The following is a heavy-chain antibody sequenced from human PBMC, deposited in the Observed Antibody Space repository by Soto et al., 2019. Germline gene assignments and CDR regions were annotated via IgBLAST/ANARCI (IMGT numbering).Heavy chain of an antibody. D-gene: IGHD3-3*01. J-gene: IGHJ6*02. V-gene: IGHV1-18*04. Sequence: ASVKVSCKASGYTFTSYCMRWVRQAPGEGLEWMAWINAYSGNTNYGQKLQGRVTMTPHTATSTDYMGLSNLRSDDAAEYYGAREGIWSVYTDYYNGMDVWGQGTTVTGSS. CDR1: GYTFTSYC. CDR3: AREGIWSVYTDYYNGMDV. CDR2: INAYSGNT.